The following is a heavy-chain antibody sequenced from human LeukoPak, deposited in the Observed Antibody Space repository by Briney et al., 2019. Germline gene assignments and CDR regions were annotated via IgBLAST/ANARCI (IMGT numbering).Heavy chain of an antibody. CDR1: GFTFSSYG. CDR2: INWDGGST. V-gene: IGHV3-20*04. Sequence: GGTLRLSCAASGFTFSSYGMSWVRQAPGKGLEWVSGINWDGGSTGYADSVKGRFTISRDNAKNSLYLQMNSLRAEDMALYYCAKDRASAWYGAFDIWGQGTMVTVSS. J-gene: IGHJ3*02. CDR3: AKDRASAWYGAFDI. D-gene: IGHD6-19*01.